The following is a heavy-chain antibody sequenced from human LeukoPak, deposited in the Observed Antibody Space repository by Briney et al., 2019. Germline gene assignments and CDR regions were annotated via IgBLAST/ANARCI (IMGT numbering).Heavy chain of an antibody. V-gene: IGHV3-23*01. CDR2: ISGSGGST. CDR1: GFTFRSYA. CDR3: ANWDNPDYFDY. D-gene: IGHD1-14*01. Sequence: GGSLRLSCAASGFTFRSYAMSWVRQAPGKGLEWVSAISGSGGSTYYAGSVKGRFTISRDNSKNTQYLQMNSLRPEDTAVYYCANWDNPDYFDYWGQGTLVTVSS. J-gene: IGHJ4*02.